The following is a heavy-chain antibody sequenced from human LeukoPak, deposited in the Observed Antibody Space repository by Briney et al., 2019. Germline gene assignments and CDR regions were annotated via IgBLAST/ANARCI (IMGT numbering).Heavy chain of an antibody. CDR2: IYYSGST. CDR3: ARAGWSGYYFDY. CDR1: GGSISSYY. D-gene: IGHD3-3*01. V-gene: IGHV4-59*01. J-gene: IGHJ4*02. Sequence: SETLSLTCTVSGGSISSYYWSWIRQPPGKGLEWIGYIYYSGSTNYNPSLKSRVTISVDTSKNQFSLKLSSATAADTAVYYCARAGWSGYYFDYWGQGTLVTVSS.